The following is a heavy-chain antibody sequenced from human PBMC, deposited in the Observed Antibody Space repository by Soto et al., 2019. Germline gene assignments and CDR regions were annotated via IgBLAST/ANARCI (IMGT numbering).Heavy chain of an antibody. J-gene: IGHJ4*02. CDR3: AKGDTVMVTFRPLDY. CDR1: GFIFSNYA. V-gene: IGHV3-23*01. D-gene: IGHD5-18*01. Sequence: EVQLLESGGGLVQPGGSLRLSCAASGFIFSNYAMSWVRQAPGKGLEWVSGISSSGGSTHYADSVRGRFTISRDKSKNTLYLQMNSLRAEDTAVYYCAKGDTVMVTFRPLDYWGQGTLVTVSS. CDR2: ISSSGGST.